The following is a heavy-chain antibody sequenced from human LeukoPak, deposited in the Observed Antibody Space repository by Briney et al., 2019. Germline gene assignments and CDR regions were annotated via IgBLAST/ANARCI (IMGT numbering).Heavy chain of an antibody. Sequence: VASVKVSCKASGYTFTGYYMHWVRQAPGQGLEWMGWINPNSGGTNYAQKFQGRVTMTRDTSISTAYMELSRLRSDDTAVYYCARDFRKYYGSGSYYNMMMGAFDIWGQGTMVTVSS. V-gene: IGHV1-2*02. CDR2: INPNSGGT. CDR1: GYTFTGYY. CDR3: ARDFRKYYGSGSYYNMMMGAFDI. J-gene: IGHJ3*02. D-gene: IGHD3-10*01.